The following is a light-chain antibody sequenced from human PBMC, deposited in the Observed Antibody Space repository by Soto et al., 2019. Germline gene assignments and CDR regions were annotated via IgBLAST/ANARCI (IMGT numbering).Light chain of an antibody. CDR3: QSSDSSLSGSVV. CDR1: SYNIGAGYD. CDR2: DDT. J-gene: IGLJ2*01. Sequence: QSVLTQPPSASGAPGQRVTISCAGSSYNIGAGYDVNWYQQLPGTAPKLLIYDDTNRPSGVPDRFSGSKSGTSASLAITGLQAEDEANYYCQSSDSSLSGSVVFGGGTKLTVL. V-gene: IGLV1-40*01.